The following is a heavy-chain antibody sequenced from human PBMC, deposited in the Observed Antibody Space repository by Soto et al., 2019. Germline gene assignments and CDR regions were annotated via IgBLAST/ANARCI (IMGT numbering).Heavy chain of an antibody. Sequence: ASVKVSCKASGYTLTSYYLHWVRQAPGHGPEWMGIINPSGGITNDAQKFQDRVTMTSDTSTSTVYMELSSLRSEETAVYYCARGIITTRYYYYYGMDVWGHGTTVAVCS. V-gene: IGHV1-46*01. CDR3: ARGIITTRYYYYYGMDV. CDR1: GYTLTSYY. D-gene: IGHD3-22*01. J-gene: IGHJ6*01. CDR2: INPSGGIT.